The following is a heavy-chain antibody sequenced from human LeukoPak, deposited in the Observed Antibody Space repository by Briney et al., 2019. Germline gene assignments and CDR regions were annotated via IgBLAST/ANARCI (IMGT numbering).Heavy chain of an antibody. CDR3: ARRAAEWGLLDY. CDR2: IYPDDSDT. J-gene: IGHJ4*02. Sequence: GESLKISCKGYGYSFTNYWIGWVRQMPGKGLEWMGIIYPDDSDTRYSPSFQGQVTISADRSMSTAYLQWSSLKASDTATYYCARRAAEWGLLDYWGQGTLVTVYS. V-gene: IGHV5-51*01. CDR1: GYSFTNYW. D-gene: IGHD1-26*01.